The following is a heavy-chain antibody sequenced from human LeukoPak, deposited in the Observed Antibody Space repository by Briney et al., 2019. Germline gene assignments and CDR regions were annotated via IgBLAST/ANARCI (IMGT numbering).Heavy chain of an antibody. CDR1: GFTFRNYV. CDR2: TSSDLNVK. V-gene: IGHV3-30-3*01. D-gene: IGHD3-10*01. J-gene: IGHJ4*02. Sequence: GGSLRLSCAASGFTFRNYVIHWVRQAPGKGLEWVAVTSSDLNVKLYADSVKGRFTISRDNSRSTLYLQMNSLRPEDTAIYYCAREGYYGSGSPPSLYFDYWGQGTLVTASS. CDR3: AREGYYGSGSPPSLYFDY.